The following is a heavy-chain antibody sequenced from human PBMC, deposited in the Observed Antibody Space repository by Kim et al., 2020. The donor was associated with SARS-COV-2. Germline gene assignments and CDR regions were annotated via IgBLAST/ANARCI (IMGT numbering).Heavy chain of an antibody. D-gene: IGHD3-16*01. V-gene: IGHV3-23*01. CDR1: GFSFTEND. Sequence: GGSLRLSCVTSGFSFTENDMSWVRQAPGKGLEWVATILRSGGNTYYADSVKGRFTISRDTSRNSLYLQMNSLTTDDTALYYCEGGGPGLYTRVPDSYG. J-gene: IGHJ6*01. CDR2: ILRSGGNT. CDR3: EGGGPGLYTRVPDSYG.